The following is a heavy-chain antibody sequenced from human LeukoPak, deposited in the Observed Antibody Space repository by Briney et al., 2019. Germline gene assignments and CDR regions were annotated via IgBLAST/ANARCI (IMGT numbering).Heavy chain of an antibody. CDR3: ARGGRWELPRPYAFDI. V-gene: IGHV1-46*01. CDR2: INPSGGST. J-gene: IGHJ3*02. D-gene: IGHD1-26*01. Sequence: ASVKVSCKASGYTFTSYGISWVRQAPGQGLEWMGIINPSGGSTSYAQKFQGRVTMTRDMSTSTAHMELRSLRSDDTAVYYCARGGRWELPRPYAFDIWGQGTMVTVSS. CDR1: GYTFTSYG.